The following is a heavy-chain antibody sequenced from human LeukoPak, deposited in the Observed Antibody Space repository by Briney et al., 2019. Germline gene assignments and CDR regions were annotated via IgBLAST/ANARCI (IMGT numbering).Heavy chain of an antibody. CDR3: AKLRVYDFWSGYSDYYFDY. J-gene: IGHJ4*02. D-gene: IGHD3-3*01. CDR2: IRYDGSNK. Sequence: GGSLRLSCAASGFTFSSYGMHWVRQAPGKGLEWVAFIRYDGSNKYYADSVKGRFTISRDNSKNTLYLQMNSLRAEDTAVYYCAKLRVYDFWSGYSDYYFDYWGQGTLVTVSS. V-gene: IGHV3-30*02. CDR1: GFTFSSYG.